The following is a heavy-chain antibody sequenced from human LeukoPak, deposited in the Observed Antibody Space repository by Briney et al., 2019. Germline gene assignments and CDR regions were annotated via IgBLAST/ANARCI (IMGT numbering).Heavy chain of an antibody. CDR1: SGSVTSYY. J-gene: IGHJ4*02. CDR2: IYNSGNT. CDR3: ARDIGNYYSSVYHYYFDF. Sequence: SETLSLTCTASSGSVTSYYWNRIRQPAGKGLEWVGRIYNSGNTWYNPSLQSRVSMSIDTSKNQFSLSLASVTAADAAVYYCARDIGNYYSSVYHYYFDFWGQGIVVSLSS. D-gene: IGHD3-10*01. V-gene: IGHV4-4*07.